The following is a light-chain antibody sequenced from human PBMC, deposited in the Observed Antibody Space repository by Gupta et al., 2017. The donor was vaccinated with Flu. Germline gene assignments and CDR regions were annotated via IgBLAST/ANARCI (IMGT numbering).Light chain of an antibody. CDR2: EVS. Sequence: QSALTPPASVSGSPGPSITISCPGTSSDVGGYNYVSWYQQHPGKAPKLMIYEVSNRPSGVSNRFSGSKSGSTASLTISELQAEDEADYYCSSYTSSSTLRVFGTGTKVTVL. V-gene: IGLV2-14*01. CDR3: SSYTSSSTLRV. J-gene: IGLJ1*01. CDR1: SSDVGGYNY.